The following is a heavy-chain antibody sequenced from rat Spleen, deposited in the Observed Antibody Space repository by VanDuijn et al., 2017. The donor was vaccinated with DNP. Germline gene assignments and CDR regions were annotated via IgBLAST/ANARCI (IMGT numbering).Heavy chain of an antibody. CDR2: IISSGASV. CDR1: GFTFSNYD. D-gene: IGHD1-1*01. V-gene: IGHV5S13*01. J-gene: IGHJ2*01. CDR3: VRQLQWGHFEY. Sequence: EVRLVESGGDLVQPGGSLKISCAASGFTFSNYDMAWVRQTPTQGLEWVATIISSGASVFSRDSVKGRFTVSRDNTKNTLYLQMDSLRSEDTASYYCVRQLQWGHFEYWGQGVMVTVSS.